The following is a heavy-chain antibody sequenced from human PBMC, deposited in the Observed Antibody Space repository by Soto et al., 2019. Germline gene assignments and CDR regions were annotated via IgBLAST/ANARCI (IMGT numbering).Heavy chain of an antibody. Sequence: TLSLTCTVSGGSISSYYWSWIRQSPGKGLEWIGYIYYSGSTNYNPSLKSRVTISVDTSKNQFSLNLSSVTAADTAVYYCARHEHEKIAVAGISWFDSWGQGTLVTVSS. CDR1: GGSISSYY. V-gene: IGHV4-59*08. J-gene: IGHJ5*01. CDR3: ARHEHEKIAVAGISWFDS. CDR2: IYYSGST. D-gene: IGHD6-19*01.